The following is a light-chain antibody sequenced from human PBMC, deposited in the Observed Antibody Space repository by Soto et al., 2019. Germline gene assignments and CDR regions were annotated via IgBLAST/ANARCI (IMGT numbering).Light chain of an antibody. CDR3: QQYNSYST. CDR2: AAS. J-gene: IGKJ1*01. Sequence: AIRMTQSPSSLSASTGDRVTITCRASQGISSYLAWYQQKPGKAPKLLIYAASTLQSGVPSRFSGSGSGTEFTLTISSLQPDDFATYYCQQYNSYSTFGHGTKVDI. V-gene: IGKV1-8*01. CDR1: QGISSY.